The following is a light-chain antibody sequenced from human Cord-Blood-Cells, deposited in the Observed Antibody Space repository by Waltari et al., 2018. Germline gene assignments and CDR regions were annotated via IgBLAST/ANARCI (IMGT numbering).Light chain of an antibody. CDR2: DVS. Sequence: QSALTQPASVSGSPGQSITISCTGTSSDVGCYNYVSWYQQHPGKAPKLMIYDVSNRPSGVSNRFSGSKSGNTASLTISGLQAEDEADYYCSSYTSSSTVVFGGWTKLTVL. CDR1: SSDVGCYNY. CDR3: SSYTSSSTVV. J-gene: IGLJ2*01. V-gene: IGLV2-14*01.